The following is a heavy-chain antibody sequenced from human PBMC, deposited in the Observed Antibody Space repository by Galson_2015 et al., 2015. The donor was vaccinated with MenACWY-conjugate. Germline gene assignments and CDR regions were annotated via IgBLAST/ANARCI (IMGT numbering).Heavy chain of an antibody. Sequence: SLRLSCAASGSTFNNYWMSWVRQVPGKGPEWVANITQDGSEKYYVDSVRGRFTISRDNAKSSLFLQMNSLRAEDTAVYYCARDLGFYCSHNDCYSPYWGQGTLVTVSS. CDR2: ITQDGSEK. V-gene: IGHV3-7*03. CDR1: GSTFNNYW. D-gene: IGHD2-15*01. CDR3: ARDLGFYCSHNDCYSPY. J-gene: IGHJ4*02.